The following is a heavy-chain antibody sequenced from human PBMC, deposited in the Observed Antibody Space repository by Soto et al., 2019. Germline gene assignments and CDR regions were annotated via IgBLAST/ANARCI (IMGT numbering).Heavy chain of an antibody. CDR1: GFTCSSYA. D-gene: IGHD3-22*01. J-gene: IGHJ4*02. CDR3: AKDFRGSTYYYDSSGYSGNY. Sequence: VLSLRLSCAASGFTCSSYARSCVRQAPGKGREWVSAINGGGGTTYYADSVKGRFTISRDNSKNTLYLQMKSLRAEDTAVYYCAKDFRGSTYYYDSSGYSGNYWGQGTLVTVSX. V-gene: IGHV3-23*01. CDR2: INGGGGTT.